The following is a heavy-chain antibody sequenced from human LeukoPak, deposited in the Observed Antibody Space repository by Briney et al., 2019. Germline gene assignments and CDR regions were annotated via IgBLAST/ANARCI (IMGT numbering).Heavy chain of an antibody. CDR1: GYTFTSYA. V-gene: IGHV1-3*01. CDR3: ARDGSGYWDDY. J-gene: IGHJ4*02. D-gene: IGHD3-22*01. CDR2: INADNGNT. Sequence: ASVKVSCKASGYTFTSYAMHWVRQAPGQRLEWMGWINADNGNTKYSQKFQGRVTITRDTSASTAYMELSSLRSDDTAVYYCARDGSGYWDDYWGRGTLVTVSS.